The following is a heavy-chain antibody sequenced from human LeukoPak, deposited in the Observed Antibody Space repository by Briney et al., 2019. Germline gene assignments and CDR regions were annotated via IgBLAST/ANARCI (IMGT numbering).Heavy chain of an antibody. CDR1: GGSFSGYY. V-gene: IGHV4-34*01. D-gene: IGHD3-9*01. Sequence: PSETLSPTCAVYGGSFSGYYWSWIRQPPGKGLEWIGEINHSGSTNYNPSLKSRVTISVDTSKNQFSLKLSSVTAADTAVYYCARTYYDILTGYLYYFDYWGQGTLVTVSS. CDR3: ARTYYDILTGYLYYFDY. CDR2: INHSGST. J-gene: IGHJ4*02.